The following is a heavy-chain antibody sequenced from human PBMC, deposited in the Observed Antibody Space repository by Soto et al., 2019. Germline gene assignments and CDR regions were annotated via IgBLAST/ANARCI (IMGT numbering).Heavy chain of an antibody. J-gene: IGHJ3*02. V-gene: IGHV3-9*01. Sequence: EVQLMESGGDLVQPGRSLRLSCAASGFNFNDYAMHWVRQAPGKGLEWVSGIRWNRNTIAYADSVTGRFTISRDNAKNSLYLQMNSLRPEETALEYCAQTTKGGFSGCCRGGRCNPAAFDIWGQGTMVTVSS. D-gene: IGHD2-15*01. CDR2: IRWNRNTI. CDR1: GFNFNDYA. CDR3: AQTTKGGFSGCCRGGRCNPAAFDI.